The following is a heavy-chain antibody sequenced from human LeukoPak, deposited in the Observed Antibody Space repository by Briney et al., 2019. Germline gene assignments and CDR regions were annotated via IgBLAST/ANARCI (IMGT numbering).Heavy chain of an antibody. D-gene: IGHD3-22*01. J-gene: IGHJ4*02. CDR3: ARGSTYYDSSGQVPFDY. Sequence: GGSLRLSCAASGFAFSTYSMNWVRQAPGKGLEWVSYISSSSGTIYYADSVKGRFTISRDNAKNSLYLQMNSLRAEDTAVYYCARGSTYYDSSGQVPFDYWGQGTLVTVSS. V-gene: IGHV3-48*01. CDR1: GFAFSTYS. CDR2: ISSSSGTI.